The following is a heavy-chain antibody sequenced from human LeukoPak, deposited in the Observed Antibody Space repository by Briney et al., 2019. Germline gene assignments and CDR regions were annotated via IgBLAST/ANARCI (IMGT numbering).Heavy chain of an antibody. CDR1: GFTFGDYA. V-gene: IGHV3-49*03. D-gene: IGHD6-6*01. Sequence: GGSLRLSCTASGFTFGDYAMSWFRQAPGKGLEWVGFIRSKAYGGTTEYAASVKGRFTISRDDSKSIAYPQMNSLKTEDTAVYYCTRDSEYSSSPGYYYYYMDVWGKGTTVTVSS. J-gene: IGHJ6*03. CDR3: TRDSEYSSSPGYYYYYMDV. CDR2: IRSKAYGGTT.